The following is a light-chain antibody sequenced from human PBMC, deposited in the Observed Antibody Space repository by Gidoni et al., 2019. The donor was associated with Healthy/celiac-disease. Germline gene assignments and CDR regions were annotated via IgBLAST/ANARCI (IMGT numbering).Light chain of an antibody. Sequence: DIQMTQSPSTPASVGDRVTITCRASQSISSWLAWYQQKPGKAPKLLIYKASSLESGVPSRFSGSGSGTEFTLTISSLQPDDFATYYCQQYNSYPLTFGGGTKVEIK. J-gene: IGKJ4*01. V-gene: IGKV1-5*03. CDR1: QSISSW. CDR2: KAS. CDR3: QQYNSYPLT.